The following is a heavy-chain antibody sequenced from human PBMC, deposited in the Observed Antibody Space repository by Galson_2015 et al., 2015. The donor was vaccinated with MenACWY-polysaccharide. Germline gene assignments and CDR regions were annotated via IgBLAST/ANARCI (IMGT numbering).Heavy chain of an antibody. CDR3: AKEKLSREARTGLDGMDV. CDR1: GFAFSNYA. Sequence: SLRLCCAASGFAFSNYAINWVRQAPGKGLEWVSAISGNGYYTYYADSVKGRFTISRDNSKNTLNLQMNSLRAEDMAVYYCAKEKLSREARTGLDGMDVWGQGTTVTVSS. D-gene: IGHD6-6*01. V-gene: IGHV3-23*01. CDR2: ISGNGYYT. J-gene: IGHJ6*02.